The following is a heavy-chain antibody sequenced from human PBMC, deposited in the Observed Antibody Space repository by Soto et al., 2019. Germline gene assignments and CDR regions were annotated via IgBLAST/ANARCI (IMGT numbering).Heavy chain of an antibody. CDR2: ISSSSTSI. Sequence: GGSLRLSCVASGLTFSTYNMNWVRQAPGKGLEWISYISSSSTSIYYADSVKGRFTISRDNAKKSLYLQMNNLTAEDTAVFYCTGEGTTSGYFDSWGQGTLVTVSS. V-gene: IGHV3-48*01. J-gene: IGHJ4*02. CDR1: GLTFSTYN. D-gene: IGHD2-8*02. CDR3: TGEGTTSGYFDS.